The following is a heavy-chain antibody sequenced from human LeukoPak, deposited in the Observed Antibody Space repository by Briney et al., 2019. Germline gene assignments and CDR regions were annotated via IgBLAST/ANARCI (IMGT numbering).Heavy chain of an antibody. D-gene: IGHD6-19*01. Sequence: SLRLSCAASGFTFDDYAMHWVRQAPGKGLEWVSGISWNSGSIGYADSVKGRFTISRDNAKNSLYLQMNSLRAEDTALYYCAKAGKFGGVAVAEGGYFDYWGQGTLVTVSS. CDR1: GFTFDDYA. J-gene: IGHJ4*02. V-gene: IGHV3-9*01. CDR2: ISWNSGSI. CDR3: AKAGKFGGVAVAEGGYFDY.